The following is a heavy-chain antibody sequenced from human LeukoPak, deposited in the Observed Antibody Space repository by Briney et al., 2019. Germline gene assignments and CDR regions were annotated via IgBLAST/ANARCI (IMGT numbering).Heavy chain of an antibody. CDR1: GFTVSSNY. D-gene: IGHD1-26*01. J-gene: IGHJ4*02. CDR3: AREQEVGATDY. V-gene: IGHV3-66*02. CDR2: IYSGGST. Sequence: GGSLRLSCAASGFTVSSNYMSWVRQAPGKGLEWVSVIYSGGSTYYADSVKGRFTISRDNSKDTLYLQTNSLRAEDTAVYYCAREQEVGATDYWGQGTLVTVSS.